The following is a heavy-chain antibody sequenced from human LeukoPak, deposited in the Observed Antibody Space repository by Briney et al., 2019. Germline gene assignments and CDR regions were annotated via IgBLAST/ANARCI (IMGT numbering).Heavy chain of an antibody. V-gene: IGHV1-58*02. D-gene: IGHD1-14*01. CDR3: VGKPRIQDFDY. CDR2: IVVGSGNT. CDR1: GFTFTSSA. J-gene: IGHJ4*02. Sequence: GASVKVSCKASGFTFTSSAMQWVRQARGQRLEWIGWIVVGSGNTNYAQKFQERVTITRDMSTSTAYMELSSLRSEDTAVYYCVGKPRIQDFDYWGQGTLVTVSS.